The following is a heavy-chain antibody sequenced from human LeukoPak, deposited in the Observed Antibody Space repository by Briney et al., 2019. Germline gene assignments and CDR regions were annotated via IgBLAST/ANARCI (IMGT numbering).Heavy chain of an antibody. J-gene: IGHJ6*02. D-gene: IGHD1-7*01. Sequence: PGGSLRLSCAASGFTFSSYSMNWVRQAPGKGLEWVSSISSSSSYIYYADSVKGRFTISRDNAKNSLYLQMNSLRAEDTAVYYCARDQPRITGTNYYYYGMDVWGQGTTVTVSS. V-gene: IGHV3-21*04. CDR1: GFTFSSYS. CDR2: ISSSSSYI. CDR3: ARDQPRITGTNYYYYGMDV.